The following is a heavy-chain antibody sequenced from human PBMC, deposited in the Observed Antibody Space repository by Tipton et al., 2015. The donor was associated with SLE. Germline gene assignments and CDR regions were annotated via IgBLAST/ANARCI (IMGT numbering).Heavy chain of an antibody. Sequence: TLSLTCTVSGGSISSHYWSWIRQPPGKGLEWIGYIYYSGSTNYNPPLKSRVTISVDTSKNQFSLKLSSVTAADTAVYYCATCQQDDAFDIWGQGTMVTVSS. J-gene: IGHJ3*02. CDR3: ATCQQDDAFDI. CDR1: GGSISSHY. CDR2: IYYSGST. V-gene: IGHV4-59*11. D-gene: IGHD6-13*01.